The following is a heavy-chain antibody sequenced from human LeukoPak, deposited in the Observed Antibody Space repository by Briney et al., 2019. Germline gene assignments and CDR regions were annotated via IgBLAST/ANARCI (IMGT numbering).Heavy chain of an antibody. CDR1: GFNFTSYW. D-gene: IGHD1-26*01. CDR3: ARDGSRIVGPPDY. CDR2: IKQDGNEK. V-gene: IGHV3-7*01. J-gene: IGHJ4*02. Sequence: GGSLRLSCAASGFNFTSYWMSWVRQAPGKGLEWVANIKQDGNEKYYVDSVRGRFTISRDNGKNSLYLQMNSLRAEDTAVYYCARDGSRIVGPPDYWGQGTLVTVSS.